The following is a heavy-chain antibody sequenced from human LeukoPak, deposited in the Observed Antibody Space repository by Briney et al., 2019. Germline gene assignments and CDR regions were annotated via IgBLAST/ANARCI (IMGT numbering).Heavy chain of an antibody. Sequence: SETLSLTCTVSVGSISSYYWSWIRQPPAKGLEWIANIYHTGSTNYNPSLSSRVTISIDTAKNQFSLKLTSVTAADTAVYYCARRGRNSSGWQDYLWGQGTLVTVSS. D-gene: IGHD6-25*01. V-gene: IGHV4-59*01. CDR3: ARRGRNSSGWQDYL. CDR2: IYHTGST. CDR1: VGSISSYY. J-gene: IGHJ4*02.